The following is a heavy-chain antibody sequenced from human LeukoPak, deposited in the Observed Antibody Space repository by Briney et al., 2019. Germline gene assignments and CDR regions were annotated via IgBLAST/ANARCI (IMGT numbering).Heavy chain of an antibody. CDR1: GGSISSYY. CDR3: ASTGYSYGLFDY. Sequence: SETLSPTCTVSGGSISSYYWSWIRQPPGKGLEWIGYIYYSGSTNYNPSLKSRVTISVDTSKNQFSLKLSSVTAADTAVYYCASTGYSYGLFDYWGQGTLVTVSS. J-gene: IGHJ4*02. CDR2: IYYSGST. D-gene: IGHD5-18*01. V-gene: IGHV4-59*01.